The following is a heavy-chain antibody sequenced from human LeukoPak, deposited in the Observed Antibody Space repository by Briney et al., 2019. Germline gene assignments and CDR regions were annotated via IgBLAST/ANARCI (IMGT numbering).Heavy chain of an antibody. V-gene: IGHV4-4*07. CDR2: IYTSGSA. CDR1: GGSISSYY. Sequence: SETLSLTCTVSGGSISSYYWGWIRQRAGKGLERIWRIYTSGSANYNPSLKSRVTMSVDTSKNQCSLERSAVPAADPAVYSCASGWFGALRSPPAYYYGMDVWGQGTTVTVSS. D-gene: IGHD3-10*01. CDR3: ASGWFGALRSPPAYYYGMDV. J-gene: IGHJ6*02.